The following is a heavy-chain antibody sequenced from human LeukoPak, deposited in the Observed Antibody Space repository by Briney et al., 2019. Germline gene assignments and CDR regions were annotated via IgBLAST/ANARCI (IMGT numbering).Heavy chain of an antibody. D-gene: IGHD4-17*01. J-gene: IGHJ4*02. Sequence: GGSLRLSCAASGFTFSSYSMNWVRQAPGKGLEWVSYISSSGSTKYYADSVKGRFTFSRDNAKNSLYLQMNSLRAEDTAVYYCATAARYGDYFDYWGQGTLVTVSS. CDR2: ISSSGSTK. CDR3: ATAARYGDYFDY. CDR1: GFTFSSYS. V-gene: IGHV3-48*04.